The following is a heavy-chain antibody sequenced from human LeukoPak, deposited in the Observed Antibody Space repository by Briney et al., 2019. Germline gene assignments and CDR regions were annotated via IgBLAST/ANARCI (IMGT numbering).Heavy chain of an antibody. V-gene: IGHV4-38-2*02. CDR2: IYHSGST. J-gene: IGHJ5*02. CDR3: ARAYSSSWYFNWFDP. D-gene: IGHD6-13*01. Sequence: AETLSLTCTVSGYSISSGYYWAWIRLPPGKGLEWIGNIYHSGSTYYNPSLKSRVTISVDTSKNQFSLQLTSVTAADTAVYYCARAYSSSWYFNWFDPWGQGTLVTVSS. CDR1: GYSISSGYY.